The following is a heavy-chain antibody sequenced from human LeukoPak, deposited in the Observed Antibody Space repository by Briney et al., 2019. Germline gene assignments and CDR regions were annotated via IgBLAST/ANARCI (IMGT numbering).Heavy chain of an antibody. CDR2: IYTSGST. Sequence: SETLSLTCTVSGGSISSSNYYWNWIRQPAGKGLEWIGRIYTSGSTNYNPSLKSRVTISVDTSKNQFSLKLSSVTAADTALYYCARGLWFGDENPPYFDYWGQGTLVTVSS. CDR1: GGSISSSNYY. D-gene: IGHD3-10*01. V-gene: IGHV4-61*02. J-gene: IGHJ4*02. CDR3: ARGLWFGDENPPYFDY.